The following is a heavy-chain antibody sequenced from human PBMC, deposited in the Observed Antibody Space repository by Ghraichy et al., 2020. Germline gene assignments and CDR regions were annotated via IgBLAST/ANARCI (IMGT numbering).Heavy chain of an antibody. CDR3: AKDDEAYCGGDCYSGYYYHGMDV. D-gene: IGHD2-21*02. J-gene: IGHJ6*02. V-gene: IGHV3-30*18. Sequence: GESLNISCAASGFTFSSYAMHWVRQAPGKGLEWVAVISYDGNIKYYGDSVKGRFIISRDNSKTKNTLYLQMNSLRTEDTAVYYCAKDDEAYCGGDCYSGYYYHGMDVWGQGTTVTVSS. CDR2: ISYDGNIK. CDR1: GFTFSSYA.